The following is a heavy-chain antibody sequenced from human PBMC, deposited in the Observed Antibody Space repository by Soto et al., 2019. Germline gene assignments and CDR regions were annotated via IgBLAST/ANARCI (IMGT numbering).Heavy chain of an antibody. CDR1: GGTVSSYA. D-gene: IGHD5-18*01. CDR2: IIPIFGTA. CDR3: ARVDTAIYHPLDYGMDV. Sequence: QVQLVQSGAEVKKPGSSVKVSCKASGGTVSSYAISWVRQSAGQGLEWMGGIIPIFGTANYAQQFKGRVTLTADESTSTAYMELSILRSEDTAVYYCARVDTAIYHPLDYGMDVWGQGTTVTVSS. J-gene: IGHJ6*02. V-gene: IGHV1-69*12.